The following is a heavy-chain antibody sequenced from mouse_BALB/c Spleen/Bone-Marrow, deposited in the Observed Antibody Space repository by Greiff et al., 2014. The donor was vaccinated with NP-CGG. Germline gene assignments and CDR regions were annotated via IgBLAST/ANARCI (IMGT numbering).Heavy chain of an antibody. D-gene: IGHD1-1*01. Sequence: VQLVESGAELMKPGASVKISCKATGYTFSSYWIEWVKQRPEHGLEWIGEILPGSGSTNYNEKFKGKATFTADTSSNTAYMQLSSLTSEDSAVYYCAREDYYGSSYGDCWGQGTTLTVSS. CDR3: AREDYYGSSYGDC. CDR2: ILPGSGST. CDR1: GYTFSSYW. V-gene: IGHV1-9*01. J-gene: IGHJ2*01.